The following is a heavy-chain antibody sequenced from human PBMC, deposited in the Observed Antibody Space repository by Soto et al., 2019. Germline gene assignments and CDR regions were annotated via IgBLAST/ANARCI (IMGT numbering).Heavy chain of an antibody. CDR3: AKDIVVVVAATRGGLDY. V-gene: IGHV3-30*18. CDR2: ISYDGSNK. CDR1: GFTFSSYG. D-gene: IGHD2-15*01. J-gene: IGHJ4*02. Sequence: GGSLRLSCAASGFTFSSYGMHWVRQAPGKGLEWVAVISYDGSNKYYADSVKGRFTISRDNSKNTLYLQMNSLRAEDTAVYYCAKDIVVVVAATRGGLDYWGQGTLVTVSS.